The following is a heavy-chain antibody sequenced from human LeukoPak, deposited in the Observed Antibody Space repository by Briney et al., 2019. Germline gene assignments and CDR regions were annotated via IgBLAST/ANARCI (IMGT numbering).Heavy chain of an antibody. Sequence: GRSLRLSCAASGFTFSSYAMHWVRQAPGKGLEWVAVISYDGSNKYYADSVKGRFTISRDNSKNTLYLQMNSLRAEDTAVYYCAREAVVVVAATGWFDPWGQGTLVTVSS. V-gene: IGHV3-30-3*01. CDR2: ISYDGSNK. D-gene: IGHD2-15*01. J-gene: IGHJ5*02. CDR1: GFTFSSYA. CDR3: AREAVVVVAATGWFDP.